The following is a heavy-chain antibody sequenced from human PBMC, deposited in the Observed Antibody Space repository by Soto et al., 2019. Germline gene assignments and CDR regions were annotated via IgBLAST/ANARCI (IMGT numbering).Heavy chain of an antibody. J-gene: IGHJ4*02. Sequence: QVQLVQSGAEVKKPGASVKVSCKASGYTFTSYGISWVRQAPGQGLEWMGWISAYNGNTNYAQKLQGRVTMTTDTSTRTAYMDLRSLRSDDTAVYYCARDFFASGSYFFVDYFDYWGQGTLVTVSS. CDR1: GYTFTSYG. CDR2: ISAYNGNT. V-gene: IGHV1-18*01. D-gene: IGHD1-26*01. CDR3: ARDFFASGSYFFVDYFDY.